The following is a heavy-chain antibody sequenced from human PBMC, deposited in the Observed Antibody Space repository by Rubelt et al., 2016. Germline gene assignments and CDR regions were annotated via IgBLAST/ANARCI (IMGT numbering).Heavy chain of an antibody. CDR2: INGDGSST. D-gene: IGHD2-2*01. CDR3: ARVYCFTTSCAP. CDR1: GFSVGGSW. Sequence: GSLRLSCAASGFSVGGSWMHWVRRAPGRGLVWVSRINGDGSSTSYADSVKGRFTISRDNAENTLYLQMNSLRVEDTAVYFCARVYCFTTSCAPWGQGTLVTVSS. V-gene: IGHV3-74*01. J-gene: IGHJ5*02.